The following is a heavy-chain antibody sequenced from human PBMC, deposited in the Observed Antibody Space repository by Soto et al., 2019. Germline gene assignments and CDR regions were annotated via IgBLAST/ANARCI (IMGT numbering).Heavy chain of an antibody. J-gene: IGHJ4*02. Sequence: EMQLVESGGGLVQPGGSLSLSCAASGFTFSDSWMNWVRQAPGKGLEWVANIKQDGSEKYYVDSVKGRFTISRDNAKNSLYLQMNSLRAEDTAVYYCASPGGELKPLTGWGQGTLVTVSS. D-gene: IGHD1-1*01. CDR2: IKQDGSEK. CDR3: ASPGGELKPLTG. V-gene: IGHV3-7*05. CDR1: GFTFSDSW.